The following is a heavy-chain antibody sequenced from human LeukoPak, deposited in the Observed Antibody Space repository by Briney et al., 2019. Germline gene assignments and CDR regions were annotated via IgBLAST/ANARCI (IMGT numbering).Heavy chain of an antibody. D-gene: IGHD3-10*01. CDR1: GFTFSSYA. CDR2: ISSNGGST. J-gene: IGHJ4*02. V-gene: IGHV3-64*01. Sequence: GGSLRLSSAASGFTFSSYAMHWVRQAPGKGLEYVSAISSNGGSTYYANSVKGRFTISRDNSKNTLYLQMGSLRAEDMAVYYCARDRGAMVRGVITHFDYWGQGTLVTVSS. CDR3: ARDRGAMVRGVITHFDY.